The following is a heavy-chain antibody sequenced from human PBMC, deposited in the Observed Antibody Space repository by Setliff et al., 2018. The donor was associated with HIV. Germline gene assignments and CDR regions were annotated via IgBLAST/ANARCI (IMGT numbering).Heavy chain of an antibody. CDR1: GYTFTSYG. CDR3: ARVRRNYDILTGWDWFDP. V-gene: IGHV1-46*01. J-gene: IGHJ5*02. Sequence: ASVKVSCKASGYTFTSYGISWVRQAPGQGLEWMGIINPSGGSTSYAQKFQGRVTMTRDTSISTAYMELRSLRSDDTAVYYCARVRRNYDILTGWDWFDPWGQGTLVTVSS. CDR2: INPSGGST. D-gene: IGHD3-9*01.